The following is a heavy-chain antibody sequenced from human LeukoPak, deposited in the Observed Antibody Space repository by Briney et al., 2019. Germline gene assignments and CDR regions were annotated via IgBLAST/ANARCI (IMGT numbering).Heavy chain of an antibody. V-gene: IGHV4-31*03. Sequence: PSETLSLTCTVSGGSISSGGYYWSWIRQHPGKGLEWIGYIYYSGSTYYNPSLKSRVTISVDTSKNQFSLKLSSVTAADTAVYYCARDHRLYSNEAYWGQGTLVTVSS. CDR2: IYYSGST. CDR3: ARDHRLYSNEAY. D-gene: IGHD4-11*01. J-gene: IGHJ4*02. CDR1: GGSISSGGYY.